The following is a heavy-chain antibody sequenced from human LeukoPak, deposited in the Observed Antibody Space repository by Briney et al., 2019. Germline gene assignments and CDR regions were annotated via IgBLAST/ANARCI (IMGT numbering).Heavy chain of an antibody. CDR3: ARAGQEIVVVPAAESYAFDY. CDR2: ISSSSSTI. J-gene: IGHJ4*02. CDR1: GFTFSSYS. Sequence: GGSLRLSCAASGFTFSSYSMNWVRQAPGKGLEWVSYISSSSSTIYYADSVKGRFTISRDNAKNSLYLQMNSLRAEDTAVYYCARAGQEIVVVPAAESYAFDYWGQGTLVTVSS. D-gene: IGHD2-2*01. V-gene: IGHV3-48*01.